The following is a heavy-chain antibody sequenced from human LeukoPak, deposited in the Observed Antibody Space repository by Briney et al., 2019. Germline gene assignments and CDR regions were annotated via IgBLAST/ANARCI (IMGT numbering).Heavy chain of an antibody. CDR2: IYSGGST. Sequence: GGSLRLSCAASGFTVSSNYMSWVRQAPGKGLEWVSVIYSGGSTYYADSVKGRFTISRDNSKNTLYLQMNSLRAEDTAVYYCARGRYYYDSSGYLDYWGQGTLVTVSS. CDR3: ARGRYYYDSSGYLDY. D-gene: IGHD3-22*01. V-gene: IGHV3-53*01. J-gene: IGHJ4*02. CDR1: GFTVSSNY.